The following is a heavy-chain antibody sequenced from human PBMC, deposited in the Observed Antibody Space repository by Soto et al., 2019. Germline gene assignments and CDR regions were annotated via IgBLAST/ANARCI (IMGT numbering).Heavy chain of an antibody. V-gene: IGHV1-3*01. CDR3: ARGGSLYWYFDL. CDR1: GDTFTGYA. CDR2: INAGNGNT. D-gene: IGHD1-26*01. J-gene: IGHJ2*01. Sequence: ASVKVSCTASGDTFTGYAMHWVRQAPGQRLEWMGWINAGNGNTKYSQKFQGRVTITRDTSASTAYMELSSLRSEDTAVYYCARGGSLYWYFDLWGRGTLVTVSS.